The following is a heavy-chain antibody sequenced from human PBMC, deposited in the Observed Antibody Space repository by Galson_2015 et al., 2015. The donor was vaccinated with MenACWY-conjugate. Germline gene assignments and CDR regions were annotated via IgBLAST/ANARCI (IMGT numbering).Heavy chain of an antibody. CDR3: ARHPPGGRGMDV. J-gene: IGHJ6*02. CDR1: GYNFITYW. Sequence: QSGAEVKKPGESLTISCKASGYNFITYWIGWVRQVPGKGLEWVGLISPIDSKTRYSPAFEGRVTISADNSITTAYLQWNSLQASDTAMYYCARHPPGGRGMDVWGQGTTVTV. V-gene: IGHV5-51*01. D-gene: IGHD1-26*01. CDR2: ISPIDSKT.